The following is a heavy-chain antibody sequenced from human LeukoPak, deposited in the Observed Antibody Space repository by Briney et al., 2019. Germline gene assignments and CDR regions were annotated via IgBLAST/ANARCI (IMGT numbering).Heavy chain of an antibody. Sequence: PGGSLRLSCAAPGFTFSSYSMNWVRQAPGKGLEWVSCISSSSSYIYYANSVKGRFTISRDNAKNSLYLQMNSLRAEDTAVYYCARDYENLTGSKARFHYWGQGTLVTVSS. CDR2: ISSSSSYI. D-gene: IGHD3-9*01. J-gene: IGHJ4*02. CDR3: ARDYENLTGSKARFHY. CDR1: GFTFSSYS. V-gene: IGHV3-21*01.